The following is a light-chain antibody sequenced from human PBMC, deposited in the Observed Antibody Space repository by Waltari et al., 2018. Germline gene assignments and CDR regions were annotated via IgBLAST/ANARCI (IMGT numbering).Light chain of an antibody. V-gene: IGLV1-47*01. CDR1: SSNIGGNS. Sequence: SVLTQPPSASGTPGQTVTIPCSGSSSNIGGNSVYWYQQLPGMAPHLLIYSHNQPPSGVPDPCSGYKCGTSASLAISGLRSDDEAEYYCAAWDDNLTGPLFGGGTKVTVL. CDR2: SHN. J-gene: IGLJ3*02. CDR3: AAWDDNLTGPL.